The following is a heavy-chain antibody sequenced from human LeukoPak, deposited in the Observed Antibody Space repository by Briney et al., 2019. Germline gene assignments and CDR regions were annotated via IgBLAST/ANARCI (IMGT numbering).Heavy chain of an antibody. CDR1: GYSFTSYW. J-gene: IGHJ6*03. D-gene: IGHD6-19*01. CDR2: IYPGDSDT. V-gene: IGHV5-51*01. CDR3: ARLLPSSGWYWSDMDV. Sequence: GESLKISCKGSGYSFTSYWIGWVRQMPGKGLEWMGIIYPGDSDTRYSPSFQGQVTISADKSISTAYLQWSSLKASDTAMYYCARLLPSSGWYWSDMDVWGKGTTVTISS.